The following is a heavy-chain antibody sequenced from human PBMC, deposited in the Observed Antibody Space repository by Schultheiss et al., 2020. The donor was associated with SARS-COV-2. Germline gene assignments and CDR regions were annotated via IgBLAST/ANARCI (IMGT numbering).Heavy chain of an antibody. CDR1: GGSISSYY. CDR2: IHYRGHT. J-gene: IGHJ4*02. CDR3: ARGDTDHFDS. Sequence: GSLRLSCTVSGGSISSYYWSWIRQPPGKGLEWIGYIHYRGHTKYNPPLRSRVTISLDTSKKQVSLKLNSVTAADTAVYYCARGDTDHFDSWGQGALVTVSS. D-gene: IGHD5-18*01. V-gene: IGHV4-59*01.